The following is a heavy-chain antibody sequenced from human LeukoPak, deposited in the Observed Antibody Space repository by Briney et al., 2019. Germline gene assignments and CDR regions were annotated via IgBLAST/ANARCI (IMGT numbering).Heavy chain of an antibody. CDR3: ARGRVFYGGNRYNWFDP. CDR2: IYYSGST. D-gene: IGHD4-23*01. V-gene: IGHV4-59*12. CDR1: GGSISSYY. J-gene: IGHJ5*02. Sequence: SETLSLTCTVSGGSISSYYWSWIRQPPGKGLEWIGYIYYSGSTNYNPSLKSRVTISVDTSKNQFSLKLSSVTAADTAVYYCARGRVFYGGNRYNWFDPWGQGTLVTVSS.